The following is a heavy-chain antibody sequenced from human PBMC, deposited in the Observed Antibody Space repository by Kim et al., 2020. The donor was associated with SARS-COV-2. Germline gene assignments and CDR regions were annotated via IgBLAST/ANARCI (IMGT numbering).Heavy chain of an antibody. Sequence: ADSVKGRFTISRDNAKNSLYLQMNSLRAEDTAVYYCARGPYYYDSSGYRHWGQGTLVTVSS. V-gene: IGHV3-21*01. CDR3: ARGPYYYDSSGYRH. J-gene: IGHJ4*02. D-gene: IGHD3-22*01.